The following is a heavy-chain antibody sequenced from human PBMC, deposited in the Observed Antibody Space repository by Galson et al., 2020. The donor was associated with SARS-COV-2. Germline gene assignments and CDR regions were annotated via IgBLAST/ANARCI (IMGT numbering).Heavy chain of an antibody. Sequence: ASVKVSCKASGYTFTDYYIHWVRQAPGQGLEWMGIINTEATTTNFAQKFQGRVTLTMDTSTSTVYMEMSGLRFEDTAVYFCARARPWLYYMDVWGKGTTVTVSS. J-gene: IGHJ6*03. CDR3: ARARPWLYYMDV. D-gene: IGHD3-9*01. V-gene: IGHV1-46*01. CDR2: INTEATTT. CDR1: GYTFTDYY.